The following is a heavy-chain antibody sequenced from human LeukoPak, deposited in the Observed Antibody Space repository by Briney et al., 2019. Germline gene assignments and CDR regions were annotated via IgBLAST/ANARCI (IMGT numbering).Heavy chain of an antibody. CDR3: ATVGFRTMVRGVMSY. J-gene: IGHJ4*02. V-gene: IGHV4-34*01. D-gene: IGHD3-10*01. CDR2: INHSGST. CDR1: GGSFSGYY. Sequence: SETLSLTCAVYGGSFSGYYWSWIRQPPGKGLEWIGEINHSGSTNYNPALKSRVTISVDTAKNQFSLKLSSVTAADTAVYSYATVGFRTMVRGVMSYWGQGTLVTVSS.